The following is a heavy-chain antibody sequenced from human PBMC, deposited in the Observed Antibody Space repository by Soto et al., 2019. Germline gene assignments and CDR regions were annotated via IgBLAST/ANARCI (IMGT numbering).Heavy chain of an antibody. D-gene: IGHD5-12*01. CDR3: STGRGVATILGQDAFDI. CDR2: IYYSGST. V-gene: IGHV4-39*01. CDR1: GGSISSSSYY. J-gene: IGHJ3*02. Sequence: SETLSLTCTVSGGSISSSSYYWGWIRQPPGKGLEWIGSIYYSGSTYYNPSLKSRVTISVDTSKKQFSLKLSSVTAADTAVYYCSTGRGVATILGQDAFDIWGQGTMVTVSS.